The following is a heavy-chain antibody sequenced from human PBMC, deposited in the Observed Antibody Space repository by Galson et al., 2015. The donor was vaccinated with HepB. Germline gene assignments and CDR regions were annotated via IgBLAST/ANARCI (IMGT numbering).Heavy chain of an antibody. CDR1: GYTFTSYY. D-gene: IGHD5-12*01. CDR3: ARFSNPVDSGPRWGGDWFDP. J-gene: IGHJ5*02. CDR2: INPSGGST. V-gene: IGHV1-46*01. Sequence: SVKVSCKASGYTFTSYYMHWVRQAPGQGLEWMGIINPSGGSTSYAQKFQGRVTMTRDTSTSTVYMELSSLRSEDTAVYYCARFSNPVDSGPRWGGDWFDPWGQGTLVTVSS.